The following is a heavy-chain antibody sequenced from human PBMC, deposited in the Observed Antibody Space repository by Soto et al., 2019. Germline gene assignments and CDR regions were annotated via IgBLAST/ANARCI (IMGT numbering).Heavy chain of an antibody. CDR2: ISYDGSDR. V-gene: IGHV3-30*03. J-gene: IGHJ4*02. CDR3: ARSTYCNGGSCYPQY. Sequence: GGSLRLSCEGPGFTFSDYGFHWVRQAPGKGLEWVAMISYDGSDRYYRDSVQGRFTISRDDSKNTVFLQMNSLRTEDTAMYYCARSTYCNGGSCYPQYWGPGTLVTVS. CDR1: GFTFSDYG. D-gene: IGHD2-15*01.